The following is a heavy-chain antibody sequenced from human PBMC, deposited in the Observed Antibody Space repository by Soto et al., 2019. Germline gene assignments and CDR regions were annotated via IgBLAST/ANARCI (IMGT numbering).Heavy chain of an antibody. CDR2: IYYSGST. J-gene: IGHJ6*02. CDR3: ARLYSSGWPRKNGMDV. D-gene: IGHD6-19*01. CDR1: GGSISSYY. V-gene: IGHV4-59*01. Sequence: SETLSLTCTVSGGSISSYYWSWIRQPPGKGLEWIGYIYYSGSTNYNPSLKSRVTISVDTSKNQFSLKLSSVTAVDTAVYYCARLYSSGWPRKNGMDVWGQGTTVTVSS.